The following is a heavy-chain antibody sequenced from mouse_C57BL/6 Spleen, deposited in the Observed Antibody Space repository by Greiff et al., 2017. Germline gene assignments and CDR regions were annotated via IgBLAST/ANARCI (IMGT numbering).Heavy chain of an antibody. CDR3: ARYWAFDVDYCDY. J-gene: IGHJ2*01. CDR1: GFTFTDYY. Sequence: EVKLVESGGGLVQPGGSLSLSCAASGFTFTDYYMSWVRQPPGQALEWLGFIRHKANGYTTEYSASVKGRFTISRDNSQSILYIQMKALRAEDSAAYYCARYWAFDVDYCDYWGQGTTLTVSS. CDR2: IRHKANGYTT. V-gene: IGHV7-3*01.